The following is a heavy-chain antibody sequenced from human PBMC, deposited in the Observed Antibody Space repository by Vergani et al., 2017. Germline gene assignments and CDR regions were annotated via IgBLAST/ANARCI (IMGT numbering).Heavy chain of an antibody. J-gene: IGHJ6*02. CDR3: ARYQSRLSETYGMDV. V-gene: IGHV3-48*01. D-gene: IGHD2-2*01. Sequence: EVQLVESGGGLVQPGGSLRLSCAASGFTFCSYSMNWVRQAPGKGLEWVSYISSSSSTIYYADSVKGRFTISRDNAKNSLYLHMYSLRAEDTAVYYCARYQSRLSETYGMDVWGQGTTVTVSS. CDR1: GFTFCSYS. CDR2: ISSSSSTI.